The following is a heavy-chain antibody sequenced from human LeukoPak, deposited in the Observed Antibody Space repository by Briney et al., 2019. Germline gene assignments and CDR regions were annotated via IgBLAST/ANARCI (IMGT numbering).Heavy chain of an antibody. D-gene: IGHD2-2*01. V-gene: IGHV4-34*01. CDR2: INHSGST. CDR1: GGSFSGYY. CDR3: ARRLVVPAATGYNWFVP. Sequence: SETLSLTCAVYGGSFSGYYWSWIRQPPGKGLEWIGEINHSGSTNYNPSLKSRVTISVDTSKNQFSLKLSPVTAADTAVYYCARRLVVPAATGYNWFVPWGQGTLVTVSS. J-gene: IGHJ5*02.